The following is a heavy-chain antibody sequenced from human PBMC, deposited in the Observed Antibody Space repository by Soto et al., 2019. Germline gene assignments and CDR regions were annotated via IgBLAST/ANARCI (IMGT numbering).Heavy chain of an antibody. J-gene: IGHJ4*02. CDR3: ARPSSDGSSGYFLDK. D-gene: IGHD3-22*01. CDR1: GFTFSDDA. CDR2: ILSDGRNK. V-gene: IGHV3-30*04. Sequence: QAQVVESGGGVVQPGTSLRLSRAASGFTFSDDAMHWVRQPPGQGLVRVAVILSDGRNKYYAGTVKGRFTISRDNSKNTLYLQITSLRSEDTAVYFCARPSSDGSSGYFLDKWGRGTLVTVCS.